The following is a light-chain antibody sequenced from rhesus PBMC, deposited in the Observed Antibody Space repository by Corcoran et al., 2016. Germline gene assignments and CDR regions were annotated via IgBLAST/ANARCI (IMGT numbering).Light chain of an antibody. CDR1: QGVSSY. Sequence: DIQMTQSPSSLSASVGDRVTITCRASQGVSSYLAWYQQKPGKAPKSLIYHASNLENGVPSRFGGSGSGTEFTLTISSLQPEHFATYNCQQYSSDPPTFGGGTTVEIK. CDR3: QQYSSDPPT. J-gene: IGKJ4*01. V-gene: IGKV1-37*01. CDR2: HAS.